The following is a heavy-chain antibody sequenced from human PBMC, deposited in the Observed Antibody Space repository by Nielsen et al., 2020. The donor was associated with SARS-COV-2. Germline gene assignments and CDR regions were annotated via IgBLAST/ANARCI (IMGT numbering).Heavy chain of an antibody. Sequence: GGSLRLSCAASGFTFSSYWMSWVRQAPGKGLEWVSVIYSGGSTYYADSVKGRFTISRDNAKNSLYLQMNSLRAEDTAVYYCARAGIVVVVAYYGMDVWGQGTTVTVSS. D-gene: IGHD2-15*01. CDR2: IYSGGST. V-gene: IGHV3-53*01. J-gene: IGHJ6*02. CDR1: GFTFSSYW. CDR3: ARAGIVVVVAYYGMDV.